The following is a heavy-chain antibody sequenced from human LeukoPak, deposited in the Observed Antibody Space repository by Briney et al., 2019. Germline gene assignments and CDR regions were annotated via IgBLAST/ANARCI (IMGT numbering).Heavy chain of an antibody. CDR3: ARGGWGSSSWYYFDY. D-gene: IGHD6-13*01. V-gene: IGHV1-3*01. CDR2: INAGNGNT. Sequence: ASVKVSCKASGYTFTSYAMHWVRQAPGQRLEWMGWINAGNGNTKYSQKFQGRVTITRDTSASTAYIELSSLRSEDTAVYYCARGGWGSSSWYYFDYWGQGTLVTVSS. J-gene: IGHJ4*02. CDR1: GYTFTSYA.